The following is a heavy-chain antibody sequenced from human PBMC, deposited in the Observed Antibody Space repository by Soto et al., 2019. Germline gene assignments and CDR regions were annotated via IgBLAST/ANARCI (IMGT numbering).Heavy chain of an antibody. Sequence: QVHLVESGGGLVKPGGSLRLSCAASGFTFSDYYMSWIRQAPGKGLEWVSYIGSSGSSVSYADSVKGRFTISRDNAKNSVYLQVNSLGAEDTAVYYCARDVAAVTIPWVEPWGQGTLVTVSS. J-gene: IGHJ5*02. CDR3: ARDVAAVTIPWVEP. D-gene: IGHD4-17*01. CDR2: IGSSGSSV. V-gene: IGHV3-11*01. CDR1: GFTFSDYY.